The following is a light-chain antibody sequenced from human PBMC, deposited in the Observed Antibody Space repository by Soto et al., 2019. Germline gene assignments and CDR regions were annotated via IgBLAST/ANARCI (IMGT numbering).Light chain of an antibody. Sequence: QSALTQPPSASGSSGQSVTISCTGTSFDVGGYNYVSWYQQHPGKAPQVLMYEVSKRPSGVPDRFSGSKSGNTASLTVSGLQAEDEADYYCSAYAGSPYLYVFGSRTKVTVL. CDR3: SAYAGSPYLYV. V-gene: IGLV2-8*01. J-gene: IGLJ1*01. CDR2: EVS. CDR1: SFDVGGYNY.